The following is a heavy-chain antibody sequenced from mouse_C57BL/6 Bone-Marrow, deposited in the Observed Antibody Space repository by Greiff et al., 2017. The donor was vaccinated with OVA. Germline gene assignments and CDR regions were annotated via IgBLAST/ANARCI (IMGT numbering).Heavy chain of an antibody. J-gene: IGHJ3*01. CDR3: ARKLGPKLAY. CDR1: GYTFTSYG. V-gene: IGHV1-81*01. CDR2: IYPRSGNT. Sequence: QVQLQQSGAELARPGASVKLSCKASGYTFTSYGISWVKQRTGQGLEWIGEIYPRSGNTSYNEKFKGKATLTADKSSSTAYMELCRLTSEDSAVDYCARKLGPKLAYWGQGTLVTVSA. D-gene: IGHD4-1*01.